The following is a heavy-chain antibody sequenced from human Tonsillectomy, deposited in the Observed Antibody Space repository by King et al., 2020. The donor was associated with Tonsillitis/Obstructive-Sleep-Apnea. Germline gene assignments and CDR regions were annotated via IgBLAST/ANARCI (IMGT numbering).Heavy chain of an antibody. Sequence: VQLVESGGGLVQPGGSLRLSCTASGFTFSNYWMTWVRQAPGKGLEWVADIKQDGSEKYSVDSVKGRFTISRDNAKNSLYLQMNSPRAEDTAVYYCVRSLGLVITYNWFDSGGQGTLVTVSS. CDR1: GFTFSNYW. J-gene: IGHJ5*01. V-gene: IGHV3-7*04. CDR2: IKQDGSEK. CDR3: VRSLGLVITYNWFDS. D-gene: IGHD3/OR15-3a*01.